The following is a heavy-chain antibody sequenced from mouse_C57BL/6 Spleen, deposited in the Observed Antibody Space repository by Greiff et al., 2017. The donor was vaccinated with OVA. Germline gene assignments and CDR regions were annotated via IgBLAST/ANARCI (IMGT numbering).Heavy chain of an antibody. CDR2: IYPGDGDT. J-gene: IGHJ2*01. CDR1: GYAFSSSW. D-gene: IGHD3-3*01. CDR3: ARSRTALFDY. V-gene: IGHV1-82*01. Sequence: QVQLQQSGPELVKPGASVKISCKASGYAFSSSWMSWVKQRPGKGLEWIGRIYPGDGDTNYNGKFKGKATLTADKSSSTAYMQLSSLTSEDSAVYFCARSRTALFDYWGQGTTLTVSS.